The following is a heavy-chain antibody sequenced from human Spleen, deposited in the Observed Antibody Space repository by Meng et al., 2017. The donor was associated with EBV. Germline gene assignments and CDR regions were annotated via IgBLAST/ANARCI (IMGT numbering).Heavy chain of an antibody. V-gene: IGHV1-18*01. Sequence: AQLGQSGGEVKKPGASVNVSCKASGYTFTNYGITWVRQAPGQGLEWMGWISAYNGNTNYAQTLQGRLTITTDTSTSTAYMELRSLRSEDTAVYYCARGIDFWSGPFDYWGQGTLVTVSS. D-gene: IGHD3-3*01. CDR2: ISAYNGNT. CDR1: GYTFTNYG. J-gene: IGHJ4*02. CDR3: ARGIDFWSGPFDY.